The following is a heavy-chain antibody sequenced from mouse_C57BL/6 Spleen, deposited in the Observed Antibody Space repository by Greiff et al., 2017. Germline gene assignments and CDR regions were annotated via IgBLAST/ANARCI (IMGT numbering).Heavy chain of an antibody. CDR2: IYPGGGYT. CDR3: ARGPYYYGSSYDWYFDV. Sequence: VQLQQSGAELVRPGTSVKMSCKASGYTFTNYWIGWAKQRPGHGLEWIGDIYPGGGYTNYNEKFKGKATLTADKSSSTAYMQFSSLTSEDSAIYYCARGPYYYGSSYDWYFDVWGTGNTVTVSS. V-gene: IGHV1-63*01. D-gene: IGHD1-1*01. CDR1: GYTFTNYW. J-gene: IGHJ1*03.